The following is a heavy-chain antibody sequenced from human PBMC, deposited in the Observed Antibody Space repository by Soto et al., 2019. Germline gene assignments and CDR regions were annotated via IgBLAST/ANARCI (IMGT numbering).Heavy chain of an antibody. D-gene: IGHD3-22*01. J-gene: IGHJ6*02. CDR1: GYSFTSYW. Sequence: GESLKISCKGSGYSFTSYWISWVRPMPGKGLEWMGRIDPSDSYTNYSPSFQGHVTISADKSISTAYLQWSSLKASDTAMYYCARSYYYDSSGAHHGMDVWGQGTTVTVSS. V-gene: IGHV5-10-1*01. CDR3: ARSYYYDSSGAHHGMDV. CDR2: IDPSDSYT.